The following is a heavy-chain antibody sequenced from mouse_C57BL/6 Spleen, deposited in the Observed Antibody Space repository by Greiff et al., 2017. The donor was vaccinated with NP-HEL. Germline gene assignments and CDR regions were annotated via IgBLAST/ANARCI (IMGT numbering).Heavy chain of an antibody. CDR2: ISDGGSYT. CDR3: ARDDEKTGTPNYYAMDY. D-gene: IGHD4-1*01. Sequence: EVQGVESGGGLVKPGGSLKLSCAASGFTFSSYAMSWVRQTPEKRLEWVATISDGGSYTYYADNVKGRFTISRDNAKNNLYLQMSHLKSEDTAMYYCARDDEKTGTPNYYAMDYWGQGTSVTVSS. V-gene: IGHV5-4*01. CDR1: GFTFSSYA. J-gene: IGHJ4*01.